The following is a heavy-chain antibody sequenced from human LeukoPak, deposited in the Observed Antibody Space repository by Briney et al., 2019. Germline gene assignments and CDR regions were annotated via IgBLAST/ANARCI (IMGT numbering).Heavy chain of an antibody. D-gene: IGHD2-15*01. CDR1: GFTLINFG. V-gene: IGHV3-23*01. CDR3: ARADLGSCSGGSCYGHY. J-gene: IGHJ4*02. Sequence: GGSLRLSCAASGFTLINFGMSWVRQAPGKGLEWVASIHGSSPSAAGITFYADSVKGRFTISRDNSKNTLYLQMDSLRAEDTAVYYCARADLGSCSGGSCYGHYWGQGTLVTVSS. CDR2: IHGSSPSAAGIT.